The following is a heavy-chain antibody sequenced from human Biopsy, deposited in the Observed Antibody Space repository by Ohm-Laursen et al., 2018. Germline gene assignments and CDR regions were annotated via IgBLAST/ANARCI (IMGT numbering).Heavy chain of an antibody. V-gene: IGHV1-69*06. Sequence: GASVKVSCKAPGGTFGNYGVNWVRQAPGQGLEWLGGNIPILGTGNYAQKFQDRVTVAADTSTSTATMELCSLRSDDTAVYYCATKLTGYFHHWGQGTLVIVSS. CDR3: ATKLTGYFHH. CDR2: NIPILGTG. D-gene: IGHD3-9*01. J-gene: IGHJ1*01. CDR1: GGTFGNYG.